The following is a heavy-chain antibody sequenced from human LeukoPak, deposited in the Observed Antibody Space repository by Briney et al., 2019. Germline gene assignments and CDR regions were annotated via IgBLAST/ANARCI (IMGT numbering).Heavy chain of an antibody. V-gene: IGHV3-23*01. D-gene: IGHD3-10*01. CDR2: ISGSGGST. J-gene: IGHJ4*02. Sequence: GGSLRLSCAVSGLTLSNYGMSWVRQAPGKGLEWVAGISGSGGSTNYADSVKGRFTISRDSPKNTLFLQMNSLRAEDTAVYFCAKRGVVIRLILVGFHREAYYFDSWGQGALVIVSS. CDR3: AKRGVVIRLILVGFHREAYYFDS. CDR1: GLTLSNYG.